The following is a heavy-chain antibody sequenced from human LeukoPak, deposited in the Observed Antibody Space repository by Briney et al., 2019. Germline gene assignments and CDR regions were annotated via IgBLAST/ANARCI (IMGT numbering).Heavy chain of an antibody. CDR1: GYSFTSYW. CDR2: IYPGDSDT. D-gene: IGHD5-24*01. V-gene: IGHV5-51*01. J-gene: IGHJ4*02. CDR3: ARGRDGYGGLDSFDY. Sequence: GESLKISCKGSGYSFTSYWIGWVRQMPGKGPEWMGIIYPGDSDTRYSPSFQGQVTISADKSISTAYLQWSSLKASDTAMYYCARGRDGYGGLDSFDYWGQGTLVTVSS.